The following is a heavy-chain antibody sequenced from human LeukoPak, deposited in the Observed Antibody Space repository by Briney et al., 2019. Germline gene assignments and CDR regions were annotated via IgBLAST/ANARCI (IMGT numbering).Heavy chain of an antibody. CDR3: AGYGDYPY. D-gene: IGHD4-17*01. Sequence: GGSLRLSCAASGFHFSAYDMHWVRQAPGEGLEWVAYFGHSGTIYYADSVRGRFTISRDNAKNSLHLQMNSLRADDTAVYYCAGYGDYPYWGQGTPVTVSS. CDR1: GFHFSAYD. J-gene: IGHJ4*02. CDR2: FGHSGTI. V-gene: IGHV3-69-1*01.